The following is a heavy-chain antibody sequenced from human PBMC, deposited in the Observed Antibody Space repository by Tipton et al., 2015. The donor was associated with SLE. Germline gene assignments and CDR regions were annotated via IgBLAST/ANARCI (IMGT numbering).Heavy chain of an antibody. CDR2: IYYSGST. J-gene: IGHJ4*02. V-gene: IGHV4-39*01. CDR1: GGSISSSSYY. Sequence: TLSLTCTVSGGSISSSSYYWGWIRQPPGKGLEWIGSIYYSGSTYYNPSLKSRVTISVDTSKNQFSLKLSCVTAADTAVYYCARGIQLWSFDYWGQGTLVTVSS. D-gene: IGHD5-18*01. CDR3: ARGIQLWSFDY.